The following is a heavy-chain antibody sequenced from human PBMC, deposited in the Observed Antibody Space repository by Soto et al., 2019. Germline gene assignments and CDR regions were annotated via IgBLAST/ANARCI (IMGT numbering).Heavy chain of an antibody. CDR1: GYTFTSYA. CDR2: INAGNGNA. CDR3: AADVGGYMFGLARH. J-gene: IGHJ4*02. V-gene: IGHV1-3*01. D-gene: IGHD3-10*02. Sequence: ASVKVSCKASGYTFTSYAMHWVRQAPGQRLEWMGWINAGNGNANYSQKLQERVTITRDISTSTAYMELSSLRPEDTAVYYCAADVGGYMFGLARHWRPGTLVTVSS.